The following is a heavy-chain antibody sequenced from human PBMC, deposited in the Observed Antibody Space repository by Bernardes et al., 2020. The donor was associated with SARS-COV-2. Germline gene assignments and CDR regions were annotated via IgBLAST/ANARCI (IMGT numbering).Heavy chain of an antibody. D-gene: IGHD4-17*01. CDR2: FHTRGST. V-gene: IGHV4-61*02. CDR1: GDSLSSGDYY. J-gene: IGHJ3*02. Sequence: SETLSLTCTVSGDSLSSGDYYCSWLRQPAGKGLESIGRFHTRGSTKYNPSHKSRVTILLDISKNQFSLRLTSVTAADTAVYYCALTTVVPWAFDIWGQGSMVTVSS. CDR3: ALTTVVPWAFDI.